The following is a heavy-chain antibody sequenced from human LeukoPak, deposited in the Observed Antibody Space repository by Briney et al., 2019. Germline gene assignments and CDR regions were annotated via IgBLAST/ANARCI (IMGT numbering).Heavy chain of an antibody. J-gene: IGHJ4*02. CDR3: TRNEI. CDR2: INRDGGEK. Sequence: GGSLRLSCAASGFTLSNYWMGWVRQVPRKGLEWVASINRDGGEKHYVDSVEGRLTISRDNAKNSLYLQMNSLKAEDTAVYFCTRNEIWGQGTLVTVSS. V-gene: IGHV3-7*01. CDR1: GFTLSNYW.